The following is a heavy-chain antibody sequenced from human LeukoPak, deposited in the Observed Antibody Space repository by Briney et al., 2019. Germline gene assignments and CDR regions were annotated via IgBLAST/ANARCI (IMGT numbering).Heavy chain of an antibody. V-gene: IGHV3-7*01. J-gene: IGHJ4*02. CDR3: AGEGLIPRRGMAYYFDY. CDR1: GFTFSSYA. Sequence: PGGSLRLSCAASGFTFSSYAMSWVRQAPGKGLEWVANIKQDGSEKYYVDSVKGRFTISRDNAKNSLYLQMNSLRAEDTAVYYCAGEGLIPRRGMAYYFDYWGQGTLVTVSS. D-gene: IGHD1-14*01. CDR2: IKQDGSEK.